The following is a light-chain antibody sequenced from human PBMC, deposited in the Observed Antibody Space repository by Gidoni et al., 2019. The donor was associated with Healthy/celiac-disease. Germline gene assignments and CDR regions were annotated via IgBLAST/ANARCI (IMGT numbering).Light chain of an antibody. Sequence: DIQMTQSPSPLSASVGDRVTITCRASQSISSYLNWYQQKPGKAPKLLIYDASSLQSGVPSRFSGSGSGTDFTLTISSLQPEDFATYYCQQSYSTPPWTFGQGTKVEIK. CDR1: QSISSY. CDR3: QQSYSTPPWT. J-gene: IGKJ1*01. CDR2: DAS. V-gene: IGKV1-39*01.